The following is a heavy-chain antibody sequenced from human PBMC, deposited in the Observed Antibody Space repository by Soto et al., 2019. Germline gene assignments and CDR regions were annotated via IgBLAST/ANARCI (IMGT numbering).Heavy chain of an antibody. Sequence: PGGSLRLSCEASGLPFTNAWMAWVRPAPGKGLEWVGRIKSKGSGGTTDYAAPVKGRFTILRDDSRDTVYLQMNGLKTEDTGVYYCAWSGYNWFGSWGQGTLVTVSS. V-gene: IGHV3-15*01. CDR1: GLPFTNAW. CDR2: IKSKGSGGTT. CDR3: AWSGYNWFGS. J-gene: IGHJ5*01. D-gene: IGHD3-3*01.